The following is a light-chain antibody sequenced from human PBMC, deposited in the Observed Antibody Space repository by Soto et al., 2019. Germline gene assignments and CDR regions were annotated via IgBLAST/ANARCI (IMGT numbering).Light chain of an antibody. J-gene: IGKJ1*01. V-gene: IGKV3-20*01. CDR1: QSVSSSY. CDR3: QQYGNSRT. CDR2: GAS. Sequence: EIVLTQSPGTLSLSPGERATLSCRASQSVSSSYLAWYQQKPGQAPRLLIYGASSRATGIPDRFSGSGSGTVFTLTISRLEPDDFAVYYCQQYGNSRTFGQGTKVEIK.